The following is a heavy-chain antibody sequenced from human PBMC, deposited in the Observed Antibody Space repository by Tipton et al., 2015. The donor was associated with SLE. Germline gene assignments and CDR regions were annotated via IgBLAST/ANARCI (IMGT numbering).Heavy chain of an antibody. CDR1: GGSISSSSYY. CDR3: EAVAGRNAFDI. D-gene: IGHD6-19*01. Sequence: TLSLTCTVSGGSISSSSYYWGWIRQPPGKGLEWIGSIYYSGSTNYNPSLKSRVTISVDTSKNQFSLKLSSVTAADTAVYYCEAVAGRNAFDIWGQGTMATVSS. J-gene: IGHJ3*02. V-gene: IGHV4-39*07. CDR2: IYYSGST.